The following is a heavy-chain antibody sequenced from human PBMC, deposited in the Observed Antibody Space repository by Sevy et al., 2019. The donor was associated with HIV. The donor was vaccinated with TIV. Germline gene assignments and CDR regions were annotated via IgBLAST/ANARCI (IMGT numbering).Heavy chain of an antibody. D-gene: IGHD5-18*01. CDR1: GFSFSSYA. Sequence: GGSLRLSCAASGFSFSSYALHWVRQAPGKGLEYVSAISSNGGSTYYADSVKGRFTISRDNSKNTLYLQMGSLRAEDMAVYYCAREGVGVYSYSLDYWGQVTLVTVSS. J-gene: IGHJ4*02. CDR2: ISSNGGST. CDR3: AREGVGVYSYSLDY. V-gene: IGHV3-64*02.